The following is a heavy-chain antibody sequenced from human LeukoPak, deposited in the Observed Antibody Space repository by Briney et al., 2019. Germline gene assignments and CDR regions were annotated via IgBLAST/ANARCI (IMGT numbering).Heavy chain of an antibody. D-gene: IGHD6-13*01. V-gene: IGHV1-2*02. CDR3: ARGRNSDSWYFDWFDI. CDR2: INPNSGGT. J-gene: IGHJ5*02. CDR1: GYTFTGYY. Sequence: GASVKVSCKASGYTFTGYYMHWVRQAPGQGLEWMGWINPNSGGTNYAQNFQGRVSMTRDTSISTAYMEVSSLSSDDTAVYYCARGRNSDSWYFDWFDIWGQGTLVTVSS.